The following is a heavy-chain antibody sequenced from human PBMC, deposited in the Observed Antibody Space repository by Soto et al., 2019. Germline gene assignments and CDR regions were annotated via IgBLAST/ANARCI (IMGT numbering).Heavy chain of an antibody. J-gene: IGHJ5*02. D-gene: IGHD2-2*02. CDR2: INPNSGGT. V-gene: IGHV1-2*02. CDR3: ARDHEQYQLLHPNWFDP. Sequence: GSVKGCFKASGYPFTGYYMHLVRQAPGQGLEWMGWINPNSGGTNYAQKFQGRVTMTRDTSISTAYMELSRLRSDDTAVYYCARDHEQYQLLHPNWFDPWGQGTLVTVSS. CDR1: GYPFTGYY.